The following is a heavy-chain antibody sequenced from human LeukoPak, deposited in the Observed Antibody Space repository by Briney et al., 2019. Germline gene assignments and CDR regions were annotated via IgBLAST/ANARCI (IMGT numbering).Heavy chain of an antibody. V-gene: IGHV4-30-4*01. CDR1: GGSISSGDYY. CDR2: IYYSGST. D-gene: IGHD2-15*01. CDR3: ARDPSATAGVFDI. J-gene: IGHJ3*02. Sequence: PSETLSLTCTVSGGSISSGDYYWSWIRQPPGKGLEWIGYIYYSGSTYYNPSLKSRVTISVDTSKNQFSLKLTSVTASDTAVYYCARDPSATAGVFDIWGQGTMVTVSS.